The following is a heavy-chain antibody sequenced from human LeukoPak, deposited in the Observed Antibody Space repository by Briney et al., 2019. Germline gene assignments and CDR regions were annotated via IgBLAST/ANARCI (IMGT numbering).Heavy chain of an antibody. D-gene: IGHD2-8*01. J-gene: IGHJ5*02. CDR3: ARGQNLMVYALGRNWFDP. CDR2: IYYSGST. CDR1: GGSISSSSYY. V-gene: IGHV4-39*07. Sequence: SETLSLTCTVSGGSISSSSYYWGWIRQPPGKGLEWIGSIYYSGSTYYNPSLKSRVTISVDTSKNQFSLKLSSVTAADTAVYYCARGQNLMVYALGRNWFDPWGQGTLVTVSS.